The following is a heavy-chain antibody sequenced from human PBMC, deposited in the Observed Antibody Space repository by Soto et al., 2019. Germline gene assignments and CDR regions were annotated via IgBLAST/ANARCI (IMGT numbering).Heavy chain of an antibody. J-gene: IGHJ6*02. V-gene: IGHV4-39*01. CDR2: IYYSGRT. CDR1: GGSISSSSYY. Sequence: QLQLQESGPGLVKPSETLSLTCTVSGGSISSSSYYWGWIRQPPGKGLEWIGSIYYSGRTYYNPSRKSRITISVDTSKNQFSLTLSSVTAADTAVYYCARSVKVGATMDTDDGMDVWGQGTTVTVSS. D-gene: IGHD1-26*01. CDR3: ARSVKVGATMDTDDGMDV.